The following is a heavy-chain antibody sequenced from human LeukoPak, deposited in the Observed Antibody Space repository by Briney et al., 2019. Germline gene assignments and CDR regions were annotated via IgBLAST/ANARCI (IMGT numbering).Heavy chain of an antibody. J-gene: IGHJ3*02. CDR1: GFTFSNYW. CDR3: ARSNAFDI. Sequence: GGSLRLSCAASGFTFSNYWMSWVRQAPGKGLEWVANIKEDGSQKYYVDSVKGRFTISRDNAKSSLYLQMDSLRAEDTAVYYCARSNAFDIWGQGTMVTVSS. V-gene: IGHV3-7*05. CDR2: IKEDGSQK.